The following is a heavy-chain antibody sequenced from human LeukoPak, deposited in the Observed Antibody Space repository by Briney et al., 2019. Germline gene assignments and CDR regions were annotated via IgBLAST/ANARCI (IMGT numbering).Heavy chain of an antibody. CDR2: ISGSGGST. CDR3: ARDRMDTFGGVIGTYYYYYMDV. CDR1: GFTFSSYG. J-gene: IGHJ6*03. D-gene: IGHD3-16*01. V-gene: IGHV3-23*01. Sequence: TGGSLRLSCAASGFTFSSYGMSWVRQAPGKGLEWVSAISGSGGSTYYPDSVKGRFTISRDKAKNSLYLQMNSLRAEDTAMYYCARDRMDTFGGVIGTYYYYYMDVWGKGTTVTVSS.